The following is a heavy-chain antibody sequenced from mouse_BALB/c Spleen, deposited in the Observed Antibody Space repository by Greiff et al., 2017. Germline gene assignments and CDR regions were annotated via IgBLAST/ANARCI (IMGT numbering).Heavy chain of an antibody. J-gene: IGHJ1*01. D-gene: IGHD1-1*01. CDR1: GFSLTSYG. Sequence: VQLQESGPGLVAPSQSLSITCTASGFSLTSYGVHWVRQPPGKGLEWLGVIWAGGSTNYNSALMSRLSISKDNSKSQVFLKMNSLQTDDTAMYYCARDYYGSRDWYFDVWGAGTTVTVSS. CDR2: IWAGGST. CDR3: ARDYYGSRDWYFDV. V-gene: IGHV2-9*02.